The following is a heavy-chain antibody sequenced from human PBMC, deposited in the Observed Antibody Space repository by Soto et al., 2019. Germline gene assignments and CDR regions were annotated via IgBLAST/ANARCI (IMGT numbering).Heavy chain of an antibody. J-gene: IGHJ6*02. D-gene: IGHD6-13*01. V-gene: IGHV1-69*06. CDR1: GGTFSSYA. CDR2: IIPIFGTA. Sequence: ASVKVSCKASGGTFSSYAISWVRQAPGQGFEWMGGIIPIFGTANYAQKFQGRVTITADKSTSTAYMELSSLRSEDTAVYYCARLRHSSSWYGDYGMDVWGQGTTVTV. CDR3: ARLRHSSSWYGDYGMDV.